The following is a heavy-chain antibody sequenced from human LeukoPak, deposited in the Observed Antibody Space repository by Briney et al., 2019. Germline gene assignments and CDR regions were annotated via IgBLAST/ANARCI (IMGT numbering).Heavy chain of an antibody. CDR1: GGSISSYY. J-gene: IGHJ3*02. Sequence: SETLSLTCTVSGGSISSYYWSWIRQPPGKGLEWIGEIYHSGSTNYNPSLKSRVTISVDKSKNQFSLKLSSVTAADTAVYYCAREDYYYDSSGYYYVGAFDIWGQGTMVTVSS. D-gene: IGHD3-22*01. V-gene: IGHV4-34*01. CDR3: AREDYYYDSSGYYYVGAFDI. CDR2: IYHSGST.